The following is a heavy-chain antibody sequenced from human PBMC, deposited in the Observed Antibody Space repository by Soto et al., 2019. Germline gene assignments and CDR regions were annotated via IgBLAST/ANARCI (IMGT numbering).Heavy chain of an antibody. J-gene: IGHJ2*01. CDR1: GYTLSDYY. V-gene: IGHV1-2*02. Sequence: ASVKVSCKASGYTLSDYYVHWVRQAPGQGLEWMGWINPSSGATDYPQKFQARVIMTSDTSINTAYMELKSLESDDTAGYFCAREGGSGIYSKYWYLDLWGLGTLVTVSS. D-gene: IGHD2-15*01. CDR3: AREGGSGIYSKYWYLDL. CDR2: INPSSGAT.